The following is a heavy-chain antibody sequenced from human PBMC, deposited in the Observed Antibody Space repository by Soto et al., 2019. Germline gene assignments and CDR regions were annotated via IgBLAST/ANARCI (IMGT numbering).Heavy chain of an antibody. CDR3: ARVFSTVTRHEYWFDP. V-gene: IGHV1-69*02. D-gene: IGHD4-17*01. J-gene: IGHJ5*02. CDR1: GGTFSSYT. CDR2: ITPILGIA. Sequence: QVQLVQSGAEVKKPGSSVKVSCKASGGTFSSYTISWVRQAPGQGLEWMGRITPILGIANYAQKFQGRVTITTDKGTTXAYMELSSLRSEDTAVYYCARVFSTVTRHEYWFDPWGQGTLVTVSS.